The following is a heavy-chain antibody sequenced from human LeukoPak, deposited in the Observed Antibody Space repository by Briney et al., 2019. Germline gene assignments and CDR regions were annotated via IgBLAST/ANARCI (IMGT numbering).Heavy chain of an antibody. Sequence: GGSLRLSCAASGFTFSSYWMSWVRQAPGKGLEWVANIKQDGSEKYYVDSVKGRFTISRDNAKNSLYLQMNSLRAEDTAVYYCARGYNTYYDFWSGYYIGYFDYWGQGTLVTVSS. CDR1: GFTFSSYW. CDR2: IKQDGSEK. CDR3: ARGYNTYYDFWSGYYIGYFDY. D-gene: IGHD3-3*01. V-gene: IGHV3-7*01. J-gene: IGHJ4*02.